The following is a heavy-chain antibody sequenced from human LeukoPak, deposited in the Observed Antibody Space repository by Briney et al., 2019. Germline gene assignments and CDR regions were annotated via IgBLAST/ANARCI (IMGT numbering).Heavy chain of an antibody. V-gene: IGHV4-39*01. CDR2: IYYSGTT. Sequence: SETLSLTCTVSGGSISSSGYYWGWIRHPPGKGLEWIGSIYYSGTTYYSLSLRSRVTISVDTSKNQFSLKLSSVTAADTAVYYCARQPTGDCNSTSCYTDYWGQGTLVTVSS. CDR3: ARQPTGDCNSTSCYTDY. J-gene: IGHJ4*02. CDR1: GGSISSSGYY. D-gene: IGHD2-2*02.